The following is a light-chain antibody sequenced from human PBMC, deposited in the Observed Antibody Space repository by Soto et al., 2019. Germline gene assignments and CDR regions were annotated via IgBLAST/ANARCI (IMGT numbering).Light chain of an antibody. Sequence: DIQVPQSPSSLSASVGDRVTITCRASQSISSWLAWYQQTPGKAPKLLIFDASSLETGVPSRFSGSGSGTEFTLTITSLQPDDFATYYCQQYSSYPSTFGQGTKVEV. J-gene: IGKJ1*01. CDR3: QQYSSYPST. V-gene: IGKV1-5*01. CDR2: DAS. CDR1: QSISSW.